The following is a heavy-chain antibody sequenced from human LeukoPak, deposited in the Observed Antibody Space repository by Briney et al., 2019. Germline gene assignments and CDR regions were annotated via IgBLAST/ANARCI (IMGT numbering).Heavy chain of an antibody. CDR2: ISSSSSYI. V-gene: IGHV3-21*01. Sequence: GGSLRLSCAASGFTFSSYGMSWVRQAPGKGLEWVSSISSSSSYIYYADSVKGRFTISRDNAKNSLYLQMNSLRAEDTAVYYCARDPSPFYDFWSGYYTSAFDIWGQGTMVTVSS. CDR3: ARDPSPFYDFWSGYYTSAFDI. D-gene: IGHD3-3*01. CDR1: GFTFSSYG. J-gene: IGHJ3*02.